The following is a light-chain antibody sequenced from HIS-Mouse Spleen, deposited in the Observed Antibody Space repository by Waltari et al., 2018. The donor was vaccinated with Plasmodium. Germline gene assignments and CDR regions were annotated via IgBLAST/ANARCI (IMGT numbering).Light chain of an antibody. Sequence: DIQMTQSPSSLSASVGDRVTITCQVSQDISNYLNWYQQKPAKAPKLLIYDASNLETGVPSRFSGSGSGTDFTFTISSLQPEDIATYYCQQYDNLPPLFTFGPGTKVDIK. J-gene: IGKJ3*01. V-gene: IGKV1-33*01. CDR3: QQYDNLPPLFT. CDR1: QDISNY. CDR2: DAS.